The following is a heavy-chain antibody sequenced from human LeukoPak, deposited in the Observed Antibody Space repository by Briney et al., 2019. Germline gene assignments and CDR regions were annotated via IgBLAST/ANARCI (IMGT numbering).Heavy chain of an antibody. CDR1: GFTFRSYW. V-gene: IGHV3-74*01. Sequence: QTGGSLRLSCAASGFTFRSYWMHWVRQAPGKGLVWVSRINIDGSSGSYADSVEGRFTISRDNSKNSLYLQMSSLRVEDTAVYYCARDRAMIAVPNDAFDMWGPGTMVTVSS. CDR3: ARDRAMIAVPNDAFDM. CDR2: INIDGSSG. J-gene: IGHJ3*02. D-gene: IGHD3-22*01.